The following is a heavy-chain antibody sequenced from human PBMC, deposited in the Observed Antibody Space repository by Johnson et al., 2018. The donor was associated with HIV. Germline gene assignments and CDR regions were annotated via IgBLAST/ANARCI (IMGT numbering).Heavy chain of an antibody. V-gene: IGHV3-64*01. CDR1: GFTFSNFA. CDR3: ARSRGPMRKDAFDI. J-gene: IGHJ3*02. Sequence: VQLLESGGGLVQPGGSLRLSCAVSGFTFSNFAMHWVRQAPGKGLEYVSAISSNGIGTYYANSVDGRFTISRDNDKNTLYLEMGSLRVEDMAVYYCARSRGPMRKDAFDIGGQGTKVTVSS. D-gene: IGHD3-10*01. CDR2: ISSNGIGT.